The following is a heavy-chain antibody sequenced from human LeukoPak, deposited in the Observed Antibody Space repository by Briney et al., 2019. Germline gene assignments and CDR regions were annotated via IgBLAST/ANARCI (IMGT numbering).Heavy chain of an antibody. CDR1: GFTLSSNA. D-gene: IGHD3-22*01. V-gene: IGHV3-30*01. J-gene: IGHJ4*02. CDR3: ARDPYYYDSSGYVDY. Sequence: GGSLRLSCAASGFTLSSNAMHWVRQAPGKGLEWVAVISYDGSDKYYADSVKGRFTISRDNSKNTLDLEMNSLRAEDTAVYYCARDPYYYDSSGYVDYWGQGTLVTVSS. CDR2: ISYDGSDK.